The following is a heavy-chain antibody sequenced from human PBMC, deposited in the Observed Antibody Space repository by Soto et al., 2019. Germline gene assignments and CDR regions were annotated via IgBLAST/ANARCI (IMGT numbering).Heavy chain of an antibody. CDR3: ARIYPYYYDSSGYYEPNAFDI. V-gene: IGHV4-39*01. CDR1: GGSIRSSSYY. Sequence: TSETLSLTCTVSGGSIRSSSYYWGWIRQPPGKGLEWIGSIYYSGSTYYNPSLKSRVTISVDTSKNQFSLKLSSVTAADTAVYYCARIYPYYYDSSGYYEPNAFDIWGQGTMVTVSS. CDR2: IYYSGST. D-gene: IGHD3-22*01. J-gene: IGHJ3*02.